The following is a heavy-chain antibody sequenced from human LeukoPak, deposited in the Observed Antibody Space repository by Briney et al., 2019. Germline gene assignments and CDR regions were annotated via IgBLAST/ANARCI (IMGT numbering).Heavy chain of an antibody. CDR2: IKPDGSEK. D-gene: IGHD5-12*01. CDR1: SFTFNNYW. CDR3: VGPYNSGPPFDY. J-gene: IGHJ4*02. V-gene: IGHV3-7*01. Sequence: EPGGSLRLSCAAASFTFNNYWMTWVRQAPGKGLEWVANIKPDGSEKYYVDSVKGRFSISRDNAENSLYLQMNSLRVEDTAIYYCVGPYNSGPPFDYWGQGTLVTVSS.